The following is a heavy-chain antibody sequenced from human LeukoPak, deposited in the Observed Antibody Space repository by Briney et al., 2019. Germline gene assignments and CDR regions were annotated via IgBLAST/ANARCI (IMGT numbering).Heavy chain of an antibody. D-gene: IGHD2-8*01. V-gene: IGHV1-18*01. Sequence: GASVKVSCKASGYTFTSYGISWVRQAPGQGLEWMGWISAYNGNTNYAQKLQGRLTLTTDTSTSTAYVELRSLRSDDTAVYYCASCHCTNGVCYGECEYFQHWGQGTLVTVSS. CDR3: ASCHCTNGVCYGECEYFQH. CDR2: ISAYNGNT. CDR1: GYTFTSYG. J-gene: IGHJ1*01.